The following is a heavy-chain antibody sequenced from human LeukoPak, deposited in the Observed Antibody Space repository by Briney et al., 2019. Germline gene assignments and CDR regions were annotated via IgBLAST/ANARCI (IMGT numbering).Heavy chain of an antibody. J-gene: IGHJ4*02. CDR2: INVGSGNA. Sequence: GASVKVSCKASGYSFTTYAMHWVRQAPGQRLEWLGWINVGSGNAEYSQKLQGRVTITRDTSASTGYMELSSLRSEDTAVYYCARSYYYGSNGYFDYWGQGTLVTVSS. CDR3: ARSYYYGSNGYFDY. CDR1: GYSFTTYA. V-gene: IGHV1-3*01. D-gene: IGHD3-22*01.